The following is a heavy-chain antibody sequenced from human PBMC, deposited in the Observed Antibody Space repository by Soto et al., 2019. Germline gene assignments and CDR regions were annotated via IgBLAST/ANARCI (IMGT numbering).Heavy chain of an antibody. Sequence: QVQLVQSGAEVKKPGASVKVSCKASGYSFTTYYIHWVRQAPGQGLEWMGFINPNSGGTKYAQKFQGRVTMTRDTSINAAYMELYRLTSDDAAMYYCARVEGSASSAGDWGQGTLVTVS. CDR3: ARVEGSASSAGD. D-gene: IGHD6-6*01. CDR2: INPNSGGT. J-gene: IGHJ4*02. CDR1: GYSFTTYY. V-gene: IGHV1-2*02.